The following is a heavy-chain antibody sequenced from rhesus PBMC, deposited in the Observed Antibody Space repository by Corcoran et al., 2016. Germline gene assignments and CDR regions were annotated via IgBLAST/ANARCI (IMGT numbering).Heavy chain of an antibody. CDR3: ARGGDTVGTPTY. CDR2: ISGSGGST. D-gene: IGHD5-42*01. CDR1: GGSISSTY. J-gene: IGHJ4*01. V-gene: IGHV4-173*01. Sequence: QLQLQESGPGLVTPSETLSLTCAVSGGSISSTYWSWLRQPPGQGLEWIGRISGSGGSTDDNPTRKRRVTISTGPSKNQFSLKLSSVTAADTAVYYCARGGDTVGTPTYWGQGVLVTVSS.